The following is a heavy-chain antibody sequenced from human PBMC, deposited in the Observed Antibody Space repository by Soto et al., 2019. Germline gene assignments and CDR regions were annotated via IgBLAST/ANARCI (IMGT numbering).Heavy chain of an antibody. J-gene: IGHJ6*03. V-gene: IGHV1-18*01. Sequence: ASVKVSCKASGYTFTSYGISWVRQSPGQGLEWMGWISAYNGNTNYAQKLQGRVTMTTDTSTSTAYMELRSLRSDDTAVYYCARNVDTAMVTGWGYYYYYMDAWGKGTTVTV. CDR3: ARNVDTAMVTGWGYYYYYMDA. CDR2: ISAYNGNT. D-gene: IGHD5-18*01. CDR1: GYTFTSYG.